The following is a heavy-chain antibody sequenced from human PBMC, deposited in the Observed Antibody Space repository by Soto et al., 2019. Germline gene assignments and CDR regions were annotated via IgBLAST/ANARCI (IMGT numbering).Heavy chain of an antibody. D-gene: IGHD3-10*01. J-gene: IGHJ2*01. V-gene: IGHV3-33*01. CDR2: IYYDGSRK. CDR1: GFVFSNYG. Sequence: QVQLVESGGGVVQPGRSLRLSCAASGFVFSNYGMHWVRQAPGKGLEWVALIYYDGSRKYYADSVRGRFIISRDDSKNTLYLQMDSLRVEDTADYYCTRDVRSRYFDLWGSGTLVTVSS. CDR3: TRDVRSRYFDL.